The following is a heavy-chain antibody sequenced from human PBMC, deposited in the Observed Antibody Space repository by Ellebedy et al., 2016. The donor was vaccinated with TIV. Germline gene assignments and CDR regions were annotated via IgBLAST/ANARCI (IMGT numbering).Heavy chain of an antibody. CDR2: ISGYNGYT. J-gene: IGHJ4*02. D-gene: IGHD2-21*01. CDR3: ARDQASIVATAGFDY. Sequence: AASVKVSCKASGYAFTNYGLSWARQAPGQGLEWMGWISGYNGYTNYVQKLHDRVTITAETSTSTAYMELRSLRSDDTAMYYCARDQASIVATAGFDYWGQGSLVTVSS. V-gene: IGHV1-18*04. CDR1: GYAFTNYG.